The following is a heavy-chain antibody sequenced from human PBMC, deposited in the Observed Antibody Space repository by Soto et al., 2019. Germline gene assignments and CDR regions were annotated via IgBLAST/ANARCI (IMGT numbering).Heavy chain of an antibody. Sequence: GDALKISCKGSGYSFTSYWIGWERQMPGKGLELMGIIYPGDSDTRYSPSFQGQVTISADKSISTAYLQWSSLKASDTAMYYCARTAAAGKYYYGMDVWGQGTTVTVSS. V-gene: IGHV5-51*01. CDR3: ARTAAAGKYYYGMDV. J-gene: IGHJ6*02. CDR1: GYSFTSYW. D-gene: IGHD6-13*01. CDR2: IYPGDSDT.